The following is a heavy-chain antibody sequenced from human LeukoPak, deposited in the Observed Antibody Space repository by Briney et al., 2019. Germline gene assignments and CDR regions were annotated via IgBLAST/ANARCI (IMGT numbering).Heavy chain of an antibody. CDR1: GFTFSSYS. CDR2: IRYDGSNK. CDR3: AKSRADNQSKYRNLDY. V-gene: IGHV3-30*02. J-gene: IGHJ4*02. Sequence: GGSLRLSCAASGFTFSSYSMNWVRQAPGKGLEWVAFIRYDGSNKYYADSVKGRFTISRDNSKNTLYLQMNSLRAEDTAVYYCAKSRADNQSKYRNLDYWGQGTLVTVSS. D-gene: IGHD2/OR15-2a*01.